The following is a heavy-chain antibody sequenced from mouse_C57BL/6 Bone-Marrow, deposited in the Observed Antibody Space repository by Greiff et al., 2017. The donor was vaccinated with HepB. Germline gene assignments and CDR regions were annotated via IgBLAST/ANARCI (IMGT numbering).Heavy chain of an antibody. CDR1: GYTFTSYW. V-gene: IGHV1-74*01. Sequence: QVQLQQPGAELVKPGASVKVSCKASGYTFTSYWMHWVKQRPGQGLEWIGRIHPSDSDTNYNQKFKGKATLTVDKSSSTAYMQISSLTSEDSAVYYCAIKDYYGSSYWYFDVWGTGTTVTVSS. CDR3: AIKDYYGSSYWYFDV. J-gene: IGHJ1*03. D-gene: IGHD1-1*01. CDR2: IHPSDSDT.